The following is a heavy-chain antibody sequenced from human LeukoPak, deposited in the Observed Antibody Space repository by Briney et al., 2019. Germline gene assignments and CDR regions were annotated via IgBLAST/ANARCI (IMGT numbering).Heavy chain of an antibody. D-gene: IGHD3-22*01. CDR2: INAGNGNT. Sequence: ASVKVSCKASGYTFISYAMHWVRQAPGQRLEWMGWINAGNGNTKYSQKFQGRVTITRDTSASTAYMELSSLRSEDTAVYYCARARYYYDSSGYSSFAYWGQGTLVTVSS. CDR3: ARARYYYDSSGYSSFAY. J-gene: IGHJ4*02. V-gene: IGHV1-3*01. CDR1: GYTFISYA.